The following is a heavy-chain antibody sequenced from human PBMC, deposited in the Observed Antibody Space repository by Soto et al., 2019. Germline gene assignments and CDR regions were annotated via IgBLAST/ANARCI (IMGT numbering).Heavy chain of an antibody. V-gene: IGHV1-3*01. J-gene: IGHJ6*02. CDR1: GYTFTSYA. D-gene: IGHD2-15*01. CDR2: INAGNGHT. Sequence: QVQLVQSGAEVKKPGASVKVSCKASGYTFTSYAMHWVRQAPGQRLEWMGWINAGNGHTKYSQKFQGRVTITRDTSASTAYMELSSLRFEDTAVYYCSGDLLMDVWGQGTTVTVSS. CDR3: SGDLLMDV.